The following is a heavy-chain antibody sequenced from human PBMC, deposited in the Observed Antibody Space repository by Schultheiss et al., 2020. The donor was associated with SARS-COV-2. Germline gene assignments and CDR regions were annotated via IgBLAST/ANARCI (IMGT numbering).Heavy chain of an antibody. D-gene: IGHD3-10*01. Sequence: SETLSLTCAVSGGSISSSNWWSWVRQPPGKGLEWIGEIYHSGSTNYNPSLKSRVTISVDKSKNQFSLKLSSVTAADTAVYYCARERLLLWFGELRDHAFDIWGQGTMVTVSS. CDR3: ARERLLLWFGELRDHAFDI. CDR2: IYHSGST. J-gene: IGHJ3*02. V-gene: IGHV4-4*02. CDR1: GGSISSSNW.